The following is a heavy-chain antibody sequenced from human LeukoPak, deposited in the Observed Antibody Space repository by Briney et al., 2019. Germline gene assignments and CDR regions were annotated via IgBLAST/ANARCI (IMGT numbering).Heavy chain of an antibody. CDR3: ARAYSSGWYYLDY. CDR2: IWYDGSNK. Sequence: PGRSLRLSCAASGFTFSSYGMHWVRQAPGKGLEWVAVIWYDGSNKYYADSVKGRFTISRDNSKNTLYLQMNSLRAEDTAVYYCARAYSSGWYYLDYWGQGTLVTVSS. J-gene: IGHJ4*02. V-gene: IGHV3-33*01. D-gene: IGHD6-19*01. CDR1: GFTFSSYG.